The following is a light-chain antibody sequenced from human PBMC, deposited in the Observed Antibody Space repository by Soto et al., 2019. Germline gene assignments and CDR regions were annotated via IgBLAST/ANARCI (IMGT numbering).Light chain of an antibody. V-gene: IGLV1-44*01. CDR1: KSNIGNNI. CDR3: AAWDDSLNGVM. J-gene: IGLJ3*02. Sequence: QLVLTQPPSASGTPGQRVTISCSGSKSNIGNNIVNWYQQLPGTAPKVLIYSSNQRPSGVPDRFSGSKSGTSASLAISGLQSEDEADYYCAAWDDSLNGVMFGGGTKLTVL. CDR2: SSN.